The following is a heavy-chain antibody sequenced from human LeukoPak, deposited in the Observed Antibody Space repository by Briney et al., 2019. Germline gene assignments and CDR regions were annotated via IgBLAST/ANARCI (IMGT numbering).Heavy chain of an antibody. CDR2: IYTSGST. CDR3: ARDSPGKRTVTTWSAFDI. D-gene: IGHD4-17*01. Sequence: PSETLSLTCTVSGGSISSGSYYWSWIRQPAGKGLEWIGRIYTSGSTNYNPSLKSRVTISVDTSKNQFSLKLSSVTAADTAVYYCARDSPGKRTVTTWSAFDIWGQGTMVTVSS. CDR1: GGSISSGSYY. V-gene: IGHV4-61*02. J-gene: IGHJ3*02.